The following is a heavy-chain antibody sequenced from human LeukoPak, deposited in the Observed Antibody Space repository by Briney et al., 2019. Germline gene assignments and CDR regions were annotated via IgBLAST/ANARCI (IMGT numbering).Heavy chain of an antibody. CDR2: IIPIFGTA. Sequence: ASVKVSCRASGYTFSSYDLSWVRQATGQGLEWMGGIIPIFGTANYAQKFQGRVTITADESTSTAYMELSSLRSEDTAVYYCARSNNYDFWSGYYFRFHGYMDVWGKGTTVTVSS. D-gene: IGHD3-3*01. J-gene: IGHJ6*03. CDR1: GYTFSSYD. CDR3: ARSNNYDFWSGYYFRFHGYMDV. V-gene: IGHV1-69*13.